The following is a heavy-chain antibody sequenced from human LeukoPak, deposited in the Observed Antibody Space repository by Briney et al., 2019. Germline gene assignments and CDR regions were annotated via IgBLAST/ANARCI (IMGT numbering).Heavy chain of an antibody. J-gene: IGHJ4*02. CDR3: ASRARGYSYGQKGDY. CDR1: GGTFSSYA. Sequence: SVTVSCKASGGTFSSYAISWVRQAPGQGLEWMGRIIPILGIANYAQKFQGRVTITADKSTSTAYMELSSLRSEDTAVYYCASRARGYSYGQKGDYWGQGTLVTVSS. D-gene: IGHD5-18*01. CDR2: IIPILGIA. V-gene: IGHV1-69*04.